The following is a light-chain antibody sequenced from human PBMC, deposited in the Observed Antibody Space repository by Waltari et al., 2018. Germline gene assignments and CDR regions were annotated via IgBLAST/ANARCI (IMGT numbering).Light chain of an antibody. CDR1: QNPSSS. Sequence: AIQLTQSPSSLSASVGDRVTITCRASQNPSSSLAWYQQKPGKAPKLLIYDASTLESGVPSRFSGSGSGTEFTLTISSLQPDDFATYYCQQSASYWTFGQGTKVDIK. CDR3: QQSASYWT. J-gene: IGKJ1*01. V-gene: IGKV1-13*02. CDR2: DAS.